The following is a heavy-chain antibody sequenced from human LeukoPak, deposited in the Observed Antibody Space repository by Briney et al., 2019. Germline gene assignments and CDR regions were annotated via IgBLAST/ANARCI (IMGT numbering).Heavy chain of an antibody. CDR1: GGSLSSSSYY. V-gene: IGHV4-39*07. CDR3: ARIGGGWYGGFDY. J-gene: IGHJ4*02. CDR2: IYYSGST. D-gene: IGHD6-19*01. Sequence: SETLSLTCTVSGGSLSSSSYYWGWIRQPPGKGLEWIGSIYYSGSTYYNPSLKSRVTISVDTSKNQFSLKLTSVTAADTALYYCARIGGGWYGGFDYWGQGTLVTVSS.